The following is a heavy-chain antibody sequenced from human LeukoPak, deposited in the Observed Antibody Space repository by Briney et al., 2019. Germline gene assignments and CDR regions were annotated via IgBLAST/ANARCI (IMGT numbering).Heavy chain of an antibody. D-gene: IGHD3-10*01. Sequence: GGSLRLSCAASGFTVRNHYMSWVRQAPGKGLEWVSVIYSGGSTYYADSVKVRFTISRDNSKNTLYLQMNSLRAEDTAVYFCATGDRMVRGDGVDYWREGTLVTVSS. J-gene: IGHJ4*02. V-gene: IGHV3-66*01. CDR3: ATGDRMVRGDGVDY. CDR2: IYSGGST. CDR1: GFTVRNHY.